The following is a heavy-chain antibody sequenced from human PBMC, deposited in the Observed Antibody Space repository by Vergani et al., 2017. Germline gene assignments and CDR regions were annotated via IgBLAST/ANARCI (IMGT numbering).Heavy chain of an antibody. Sequence: QVQLVQSGAEVKKPGASVKVSCKASGYTFTIYSIGWVRQAPGQGLEWLGWISGYNGNANYAQKLQGRVTMTTDTSTSKAYMEIRNLRSDDTAVYYCARRVPVSAFDGQMLCYGLDVWGQGTTVTVSS. J-gene: IGHJ6*02. CDR2: ISGYNGNA. V-gene: IGHV1-18*01. CDR1: GYTFTIYS. D-gene: IGHD2-2*01. CDR3: ARRVPVSAFDGQMLCYGLDV.